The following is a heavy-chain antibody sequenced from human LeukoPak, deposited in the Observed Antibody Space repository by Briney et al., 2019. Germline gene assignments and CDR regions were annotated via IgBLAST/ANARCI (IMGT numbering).Heavy chain of an antibody. Sequence: ASVKVSCKASGYTFTSYGINWVRQAPGQGLEWMGWISAYNGNTNYAQKLQGRVTMTTDTSTSTAYMELRSLRSDDTAVYYCARVDPVDYDFWSGYYYYYGMDVWGQGTTVTVSS. CDR2: ISAYNGNT. D-gene: IGHD3-3*01. V-gene: IGHV1-18*01. CDR1: GYTFTSYG. CDR3: ARVDPVDYDFWSGYYYYYGMDV. J-gene: IGHJ6*02.